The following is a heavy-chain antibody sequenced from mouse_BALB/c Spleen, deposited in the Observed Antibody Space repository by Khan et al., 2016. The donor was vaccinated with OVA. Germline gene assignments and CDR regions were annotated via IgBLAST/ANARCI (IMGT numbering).Heavy chain of an antibody. CDR2: IYPGNVNS. Sequence: QVQLKESGPELVKPGASVKISCKASGYTFTNYYIHWVKQRPGQGLEWIGWIYPGNVNSGYNEKFKGKATLTADKSSSTAYLQLSSLTSEVSAVYLCARWGGNFPSYAMAYWGQGTSVTVSS. V-gene: IGHV1S56*01. CDR1: GYTFTNYY. D-gene: IGHD2-1*01. CDR3: ARWGGNFPSYAMAY. J-gene: IGHJ4*01.